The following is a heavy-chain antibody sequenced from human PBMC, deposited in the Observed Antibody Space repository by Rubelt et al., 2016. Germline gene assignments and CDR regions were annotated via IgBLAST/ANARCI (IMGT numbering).Heavy chain of an antibody. CDR2: ISGSGGST. D-gene: IGHD3-22*01. V-gene: IGHV3-23*01. J-gene: IGHJ4*02. Sequence: AISGSGGSTYYADSVKGRFTISRDNSKNTLYLQMNSLRAEDTAVYYCAKDLYYYDSSGYQRWGQGTLVTVSS. CDR3: AKDLYYYDSSGYQR.